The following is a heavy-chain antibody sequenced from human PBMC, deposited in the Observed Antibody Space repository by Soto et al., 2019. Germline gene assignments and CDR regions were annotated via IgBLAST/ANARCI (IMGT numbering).Heavy chain of an antibody. CDR1: GGSLRSYY. CDR2: IYYSGST. J-gene: IGHJ3*02. CDR3: ARWFYYGSGSYAFDI. V-gene: IGHV4-59*01. Sequence: SETLSLTCTVSGGSLRSYYWSWMRQPPGKGLEWIGYIYYSGSTSYNPSLKSRVTISVDTSNNQFSLKLSSVTAADTAVYYCARWFYYGSGSYAFDIWGQGTMVTVSS. D-gene: IGHD3-10*01.